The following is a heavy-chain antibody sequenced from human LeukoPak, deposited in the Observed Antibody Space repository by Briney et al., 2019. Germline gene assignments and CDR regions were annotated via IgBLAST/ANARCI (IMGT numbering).Heavy chain of an antibody. D-gene: IGHD6-6*01. J-gene: IGHJ6*02. V-gene: IGHV3-9*01. CDR2: ISWNSGSI. CDR1: GFTFDDYA. Sequence: PGGSLRLSCAASGFTFDDYAMHWVRQAPGKGLEWVSGISWNSGSIGYADSVKGRFTISRDNSKNTLYLQMNSLRAEDTAVYYCARGRPVGRYYYYGMDVWGQGTTVTVSS. CDR3: ARGRPVGRYYYYGMDV.